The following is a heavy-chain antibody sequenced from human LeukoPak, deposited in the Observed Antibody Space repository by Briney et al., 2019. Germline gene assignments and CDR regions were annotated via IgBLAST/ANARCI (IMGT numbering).Heavy chain of an antibody. CDR1: GGSISSSSYY. CDR3: ARRGWTMVRGYFDY. D-gene: IGHD3-10*01. Sequence: SETLSLTCTVSGGSISSSSYYWGWIRQPPGKGLEWIGSIYYSGSTYYNPSLKSRVTISVDTSKNQFSLKLSSVTAADTAVYYCARRGWTMVRGYFDYWGQGTLVTVSS. CDR2: IYYSGST. V-gene: IGHV4-39*01. J-gene: IGHJ4*02.